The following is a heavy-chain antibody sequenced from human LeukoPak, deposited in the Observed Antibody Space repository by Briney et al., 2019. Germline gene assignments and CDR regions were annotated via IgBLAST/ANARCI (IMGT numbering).Heavy chain of an antibody. V-gene: IGHV3-53*01. CDR1: GFSVSSNY. CDR3: ATWLYSSGVDY. J-gene: IGHJ4*02. D-gene: IGHD6-19*01. Sequence: PGGSLRLSCAASGFSVSSNYMTWVRQAPGKGLEWVSLIYSAGSTYYADSVKGRFTISRDNSKNTLYLQMNSLRADDTAVYYCATWLYSSGVDYWGQGTLVTVSS. CDR2: IYSAGST.